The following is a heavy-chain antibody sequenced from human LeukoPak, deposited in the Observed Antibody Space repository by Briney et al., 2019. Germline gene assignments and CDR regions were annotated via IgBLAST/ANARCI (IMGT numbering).Heavy chain of an antibody. D-gene: IGHD3-22*01. CDR1: GYSFSDSW. CDR3: AKQYYSGRRGYSFLFWYFDL. Sequence: ESLKISCQGSGYSFSDSWIGWVRQMPGKGLEWMGIIYPGDSDVRYSPSFQGQVTISVDKSINTAYLQWGSLKASDTALYYCAKQYYSGRRGYSFLFWYFDLWGRGTLVTVSS. V-gene: IGHV5-51*01. CDR2: IYPGDSDV. J-gene: IGHJ2*01.